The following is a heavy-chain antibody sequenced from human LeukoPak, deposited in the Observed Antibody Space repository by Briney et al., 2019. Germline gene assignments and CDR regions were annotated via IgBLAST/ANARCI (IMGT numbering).Heavy chain of an antibody. CDR1: GYTFTSYG. Sequence: ASVKVSCKASGYTFTSYGISWVRQAPGQGLEWMGWISAYNGNTNYAQKLQGRVTMTTDTSTSTAYMEVRSLRSDDTAVYYCTRDPAIAVAGKGYFQHWGQGTQVTVSS. CDR3: TRDPAIAVAGKGYFQH. CDR2: ISAYNGNT. D-gene: IGHD6-19*01. V-gene: IGHV1-18*01. J-gene: IGHJ1*01.